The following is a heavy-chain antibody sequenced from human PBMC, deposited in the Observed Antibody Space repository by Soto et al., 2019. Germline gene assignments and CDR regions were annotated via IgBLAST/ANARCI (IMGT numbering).Heavy chain of an antibody. Sequence: SETLSLTCTVSGGSISSSSYYWGWIRQPPGKGLEWIGSIYYSGSTYYNPSLKSRVTISVDTSKNQFTLKLSSVTAADTAVYYCARGSICYSSRFLDVWGQGTTVTVSS. J-gene: IGHJ6*02. V-gene: IGHV4-39*06. CDR3: ARGSICYSSRFLDV. CDR2: IYYSGST. CDR1: GGSISSSSYY. D-gene: IGHD3-22*01.